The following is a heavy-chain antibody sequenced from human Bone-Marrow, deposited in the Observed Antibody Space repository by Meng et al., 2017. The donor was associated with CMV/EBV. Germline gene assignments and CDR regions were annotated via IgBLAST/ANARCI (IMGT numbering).Heavy chain of an antibody. CDR2: IIPILGIA. CDR3: ARGRGYSYGRYYYYGMDV. CDR1: GGTFSSYT. J-gene: IGHJ6*02. D-gene: IGHD5-18*01. V-gene: IGHV1-69*02. Sequence: SVKVSCKASGGTFSSYTISWVRQAPGQGLEWMGRIIPILGIANYAQKFQGRVTITADKSTSTAYMELSRLRSDDTAVYYCARGRGYSYGRYYYYGMDVWGQGTTATVSS.